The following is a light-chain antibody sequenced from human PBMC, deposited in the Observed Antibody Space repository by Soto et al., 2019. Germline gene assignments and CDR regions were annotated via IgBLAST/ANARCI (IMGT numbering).Light chain of an antibody. CDR3: QQYSNSVGF. CDR2: AAS. V-gene: IGKV3-20*01. Sequence: IVLTQSPGTLSLSPGERATLSCRASQSVNSKYLAWYQQKPGQAPRLLIYAASSRATGIPDRFSGSGSGTDFTLTISRLEPEDSAVYYCQQYSNSVGFFGGGTKVEIK. J-gene: IGKJ4*01. CDR1: QSVNSKY.